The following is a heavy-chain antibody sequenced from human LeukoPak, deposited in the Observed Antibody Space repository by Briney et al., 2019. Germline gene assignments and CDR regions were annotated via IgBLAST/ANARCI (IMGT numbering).Heavy chain of an antibody. D-gene: IGHD1-1*01. CDR3: ARHETGPYFDY. Sequence: GESLKISCKGSGYRFATYWIGWVRQMPGQGLEWMGIIYPGDSDTRYSPSFQGQVTISADRSISTAYLQWSSLKASDTAMYYCARHETGPYFDYWGQGTLVTVSS. J-gene: IGHJ4*02. CDR2: IYPGDSDT. CDR1: GYRFATYW. V-gene: IGHV5-51*01.